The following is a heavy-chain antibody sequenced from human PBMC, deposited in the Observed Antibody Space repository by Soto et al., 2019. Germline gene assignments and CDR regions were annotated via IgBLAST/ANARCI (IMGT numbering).Heavy chain of an antibody. Sequence: GASVKVSCKASGGTFSSYAISWVRQAPGQGLEWMGGIIPIFGTANYAQKFQGSVTITADESTSTAYMELSSLRSEDTAVYYCARSEYSSGWYPFDYWGQGTLVTVSS. V-gene: IGHV1-69*13. D-gene: IGHD6-19*01. CDR3: ARSEYSSGWYPFDY. CDR2: IIPIFGTA. J-gene: IGHJ4*02. CDR1: GGTFSSYA.